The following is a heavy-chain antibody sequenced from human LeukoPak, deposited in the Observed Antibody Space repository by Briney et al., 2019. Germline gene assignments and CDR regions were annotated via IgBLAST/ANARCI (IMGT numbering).Heavy chain of an antibody. CDR3: ARDGKAVAVAFDI. V-gene: IGHV3-11*04. CDR2: IGSSGRTI. J-gene: IGHJ3*02. CDR1: WFTFSDLF. D-gene: IGHD6-19*01. Sequence: GGSLRLFCAASWFTFSDLFHRLIRQAPGEGVGWVSYIGSSGRTIYYADSVKGRFTISRDNAKNSLYLQMNSLRAEDTAVYYCARDGKAVAVAFDIWGQGTMVTVSS.